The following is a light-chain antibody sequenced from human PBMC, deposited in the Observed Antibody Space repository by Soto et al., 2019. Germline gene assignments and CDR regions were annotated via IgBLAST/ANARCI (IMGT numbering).Light chain of an antibody. CDR1: QSVSSS. V-gene: IGKV3-11*01. CDR2: DAS. J-gene: IGKJ3*01. CDR3: QLAWA. Sequence: EIVLTQSPATLSLSPGERATLSCRASQSVSSSLAWYQQKPGQAPRLLIYDASNRATGIPARFSGSGSGTDFTLTISSLEPEDFAVYYCQLAWAFGPGTKVDIK.